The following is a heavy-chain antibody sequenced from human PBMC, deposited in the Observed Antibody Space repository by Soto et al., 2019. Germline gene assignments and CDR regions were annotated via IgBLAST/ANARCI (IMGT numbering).Heavy chain of an antibody. J-gene: IGHJ6*03. CDR3: ARGSGLVVPAAMLDYYYYYYMDV. CDR1: GYTFTSYD. Sequence: ASVKVSCQASGYTFTSYDINWVRQATGPGLEWMGWMNPNSGNTGYAQKFQGRVTMTRNTSISTAYMELSSLRSEDTAVYYCARGSGLVVPAAMLDYYYYYYMDVWGKGTTVTVSS. CDR2: MNPNSGNT. D-gene: IGHD2-2*01. V-gene: IGHV1-8*01.